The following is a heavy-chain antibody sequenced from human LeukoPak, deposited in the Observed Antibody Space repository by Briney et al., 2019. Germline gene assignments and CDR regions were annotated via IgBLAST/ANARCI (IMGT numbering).Heavy chain of an antibody. Sequence: SETLSLTCAVSGGSISSGGYSWSWIRQPPGKGLEWIGYIYHSGSTYYNPSFKSRVTISVDRSKNQFSLKLSSVTAADTAVYYCARSGGSGTKAGWFDPWGQGTLVTVSS. CDR2: IYHSGST. V-gene: IGHV4-30-2*01. CDR3: ARSGGSGTKAGWFDP. D-gene: IGHD3-10*01. J-gene: IGHJ5*02. CDR1: GGSISSGGYS.